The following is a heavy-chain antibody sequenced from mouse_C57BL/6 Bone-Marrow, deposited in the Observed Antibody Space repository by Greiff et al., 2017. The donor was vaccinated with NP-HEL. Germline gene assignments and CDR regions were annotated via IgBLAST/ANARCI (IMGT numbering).Heavy chain of an antibody. D-gene: IGHD1-1*01. CDR3: ERDYGSRSYAMDY. CDR2: IDPSDSYT. Sequence: QVQLQQPGAELVMPGASVKLSCKASGYTFTSYWMHWVKQRPGQGLEWIGEIDPSDSYTNYNQKFKGKSTLTVDKSSSTAYMQLSSLTSEDSAVYYCERDYGSRSYAMDYWGQGTSVTVSS. V-gene: IGHV1-69*01. J-gene: IGHJ4*01. CDR1: GYTFTSYW.